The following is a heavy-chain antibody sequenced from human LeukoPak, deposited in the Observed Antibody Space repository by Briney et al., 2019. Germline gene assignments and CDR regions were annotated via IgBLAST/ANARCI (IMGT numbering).Heavy chain of an antibody. CDR2: IIPLFGTA. D-gene: IGHD2-15*01. J-gene: IGHJ3*02. CDR1: RGTFSSYA. V-gene: IGHV1-69*01. Sequence: GSSVKVSCKASRGTFSSYAISWVRQAPGQGLEWMGGIIPLFGTASYAQNFQGRVTITADESTSTAYMELSSLRSEDTAVYYCASGIVVVVAATPVVAFDIWGQGTMVTVSS. CDR3: ASGIVVVVAATPVVAFDI.